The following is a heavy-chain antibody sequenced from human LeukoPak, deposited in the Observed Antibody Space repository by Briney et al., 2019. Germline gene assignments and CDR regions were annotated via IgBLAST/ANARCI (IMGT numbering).Heavy chain of an antibody. J-gene: IGHJ4*02. CDR2: INPNSGGT. CDR1: GYTFTGYY. D-gene: IGHD6-13*01. V-gene: IGHV1-2*02. CDR3: ARHSSSWYILGYFDY. Sequence: ASVKVSCKASGYTFTGYYIHWVRQAPGQGLEWMGWINPNSGGTNSAQKFQGRVTMTRDTSISTAYMELSRLRSDDTAVYYCARHSSSWYILGYFDYWGQGTLVTVSS.